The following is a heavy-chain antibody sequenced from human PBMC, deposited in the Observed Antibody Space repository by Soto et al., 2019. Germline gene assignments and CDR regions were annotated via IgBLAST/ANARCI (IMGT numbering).Heavy chain of an antibody. D-gene: IGHD4-17*01. CDR3: ARGPDYAGYIDD. CDR1: GGTFSNHA. Sequence: VRLVQSGAEVKKPGSSVKVSCKASGGTFSNHAINWVRQAPGQGPEWMGVIILPFGTPNYAQRFQGRVTITADESMTTAYMELNGLRSEDTAVYYCARGPDYAGYIDDWGQGSLVTVSS. CDR2: IILPFGTP. J-gene: IGHJ4*02. V-gene: IGHV1-69*13.